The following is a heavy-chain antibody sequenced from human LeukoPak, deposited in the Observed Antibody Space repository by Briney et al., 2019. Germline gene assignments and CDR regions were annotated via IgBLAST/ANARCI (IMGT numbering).Heavy chain of an antibody. Sequence: ASVKVSCKASGYTFTGYYMHWVRQAPGQGLEWMGWINPNSGGTNYAQRFQGRVTMTRDTSVSTAYMELSRLRSDDTAVYYCARSNLWFGDYYFDYWGQGTLVTVSS. V-gene: IGHV1-2*02. CDR2: INPNSGGT. J-gene: IGHJ4*02. CDR1: GYTFTGYY. D-gene: IGHD3-10*01. CDR3: ARSNLWFGDYYFDY.